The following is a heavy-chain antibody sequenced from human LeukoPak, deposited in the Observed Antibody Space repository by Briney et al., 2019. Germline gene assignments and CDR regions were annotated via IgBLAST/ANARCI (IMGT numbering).Heavy chain of an antibody. Sequence: GGSLRLSCAASGFTFSSYSMMWVRQAPGKGLEWVSYISSSSTTIHYADSVKGRFTISRDNAKNSVYLQMNSLRAEDTAVYYCARSLGEAGGFDYWGQGTLVTVSS. V-gene: IGHV3-48*01. J-gene: IGHJ4*02. D-gene: IGHD3-16*01. CDR2: ISSSSTTI. CDR3: ARSLGEAGGFDY. CDR1: GFTFSSYS.